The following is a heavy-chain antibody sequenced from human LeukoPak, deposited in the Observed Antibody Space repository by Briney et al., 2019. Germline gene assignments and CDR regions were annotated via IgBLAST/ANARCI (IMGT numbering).Heavy chain of an antibody. Sequence: GGSLRLSCAASGFTFSSYSMNWVRQAPGKGLEWVSSISSSSSYIYYADSVEGRFTISRDNAKNSLYLQMNSLRAEDTAVYYCARDGYSYGFDYWGQGTLVTVSS. D-gene: IGHD5-18*01. CDR1: GFTFSSYS. J-gene: IGHJ4*02. CDR3: ARDGYSYGFDY. V-gene: IGHV3-21*01. CDR2: ISSSSSYI.